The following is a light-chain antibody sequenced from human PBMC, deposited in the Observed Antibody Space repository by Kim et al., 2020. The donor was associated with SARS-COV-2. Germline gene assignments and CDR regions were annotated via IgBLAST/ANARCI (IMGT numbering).Light chain of an antibody. Sequence: GQKVTISCSGSSSNIGNNYVSWYQQLPGTAPKLLIYDNNKRPSGIPDRVSGSKSGTSATLGITGLQTGDEADYYCGTWDSSLSAWVFGGGTKLTVL. CDR1: SSNIGNNY. CDR3: GTWDSSLSAWV. V-gene: IGLV1-51*01. CDR2: DNN. J-gene: IGLJ3*02.